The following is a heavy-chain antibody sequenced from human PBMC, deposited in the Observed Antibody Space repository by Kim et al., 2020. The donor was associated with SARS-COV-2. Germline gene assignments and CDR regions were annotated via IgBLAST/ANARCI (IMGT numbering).Heavy chain of an antibody. CDR1: GFKFGTFT. D-gene: IGHD5-12*01. V-gene: IGHV3-48*02. CDR3: ARNLGGYGLFDY. CDR2: MSARSGPV. J-gene: IGHJ4*01. Sequence: GGSLRLSCAASGFKFGTFTMSWVRQAPGKGLEWVSYMSARSGPVYYADSVEGRFTISRDNADNSLYLQMDSLRDEDTAVYYCARNLGGYGLFDYWGHGT.